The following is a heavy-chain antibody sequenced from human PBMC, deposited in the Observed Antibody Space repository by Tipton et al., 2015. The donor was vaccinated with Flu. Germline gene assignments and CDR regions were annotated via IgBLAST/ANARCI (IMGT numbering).Heavy chain of an antibody. J-gene: IGHJ6*02. V-gene: IGHV3-11*01. Sequence: QLVQSGGGLVKPGGSLRLSCAASGFTFSDYYMSWICQAPGKGLEWVSYISSSGSTKYYADSVKGRFTISRDNAKNALYLQMNSLRAEDTAVYYCARELACCSSTRCHNLYSMDVWRQGTTVTLSS. CDR1: GFTFSDYY. D-gene: IGHD2-2*02. CDR2: ISSSGSTK. CDR3: ARELACCSSTRCHNLYSMDV.